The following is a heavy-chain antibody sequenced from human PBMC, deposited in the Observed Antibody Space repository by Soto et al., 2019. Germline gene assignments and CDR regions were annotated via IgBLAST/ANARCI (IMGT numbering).Heavy chain of an antibody. D-gene: IGHD4-17*01. CDR1: GDSIRSYY. Sequence: QVQLQESGPGLVKPSETLSLTCTVSGDSIRSYYWSWIRQPPGKGLEWIGYIYDSGSTNHNPSLKSRATISLDAYRTQSSLKFTSVTAAGRAGYFWARSHTHYGDYNYWYFDLWGSGTLVNVS. V-gene: IGHV4-59*01. CDR3: ARSHTHYGDYNYWYFDL. CDR2: IYDSGST. J-gene: IGHJ2*01.